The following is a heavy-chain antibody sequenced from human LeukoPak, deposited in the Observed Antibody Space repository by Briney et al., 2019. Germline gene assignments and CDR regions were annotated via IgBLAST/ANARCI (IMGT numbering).Heavy chain of an antibody. D-gene: IGHD2-2*01. V-gene: IGHV3-21*01. CDR2: ISSSSSYI. Sequence: GGSLRLSCAASGFTFSSYSMNWVRQAPGKGLEWVSSISSSSSYIYYADSVKGRFTISRDNAKNSLYLQMNSLRAEDTAVYYCARENCSSTSCYASVIDYWGQGTLVTVSS. CDR3: ARENCSSTSCYASVIDY. CDR1: GFTFSSYS. J-gene: IGHJ4*02.